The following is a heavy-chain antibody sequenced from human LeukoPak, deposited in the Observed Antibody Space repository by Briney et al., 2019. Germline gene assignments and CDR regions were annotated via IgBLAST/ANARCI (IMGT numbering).Heavy chain of an antibody. CDR2: IKSESEGATT. CDR1: GFTIGTAW. D-gene: IGHD3-3*02. CDR3: IAHFPYFYGFDV. J-gene: IGHJ6*04. Sequence: GGSLRLSCVSSGFTIGTAWMSWVRQAPGKGLEWLGHIKSESEGATTDYAAPAKGRFAISRDDSKNMIYLQMSSLKIDDTAIYYCIAHFPYFYGFDVWGKGTTVTVSS. V-gene: IGHV3-15*01.